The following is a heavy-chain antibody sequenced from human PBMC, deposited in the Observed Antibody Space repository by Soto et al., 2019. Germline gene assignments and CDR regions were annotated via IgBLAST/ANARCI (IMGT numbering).Heavy chain of an antibody. CDR3: ARGVTVGRGPIIIVYYFDY. Sequence: ETLSLTCAVSGGSISSDYWWILFRHAPGKVLEWIGEIYHTGGTNSNPSLESRVTISVDKSKNQFSLKLNSLTAADTAVYYCARGVTVGRGPIIIVYYFDYWGQGTLVTVSS. J-gene: IGHJ4*02. D-gene: IGHD3-10*01. CDR2: IYHTGGT. CDR1: GGSISSDYW. V-gene: IGHV4-4*02.